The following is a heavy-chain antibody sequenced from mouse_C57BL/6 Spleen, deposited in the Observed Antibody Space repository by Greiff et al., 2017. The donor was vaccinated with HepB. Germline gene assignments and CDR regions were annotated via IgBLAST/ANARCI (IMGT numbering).Heavy chain of an antibody. D-gene: IGHD1-1*01. CDR1: GFNIKDYY. J-gene: IGHJ1*03. CDR3: ARSPSYGSSYYWYFDV. V-gene: IGHV14-2*01. Sequence: EVKLMESGAELVKPGASVKLSCTASGFNIKDYYMHWVKQRTEQGLEWIGRIDPEDGETKYAPKFQGKATITEETSSNTAYLQLSSLTSEDTAVYYCARSPSYGSSYYWYFDVWGTGTTVTVSS. CDR2: IDPEDGET.